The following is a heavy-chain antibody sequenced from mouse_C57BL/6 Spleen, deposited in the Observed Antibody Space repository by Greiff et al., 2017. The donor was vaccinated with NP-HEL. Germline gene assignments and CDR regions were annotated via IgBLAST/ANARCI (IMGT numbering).Heavy chain of an antibody. CDR2: IYPSDSEP. CDR3: ARSPPDFDV. Sequence: VQRVESGAELVRPGSSVKLSCKASGYTFTSYWMDWVKQRPGQGLEWIGNIYPSDSEPHYNQKFKDKATLTVDKSSSTAYMQLSSLTSEDSAVYYCARSPPDFDVWGTGTTVTVSS. CDR1: GYTFTSYW. V-gene: IGHV1-61*01. J-gene: IGHJ1*03.